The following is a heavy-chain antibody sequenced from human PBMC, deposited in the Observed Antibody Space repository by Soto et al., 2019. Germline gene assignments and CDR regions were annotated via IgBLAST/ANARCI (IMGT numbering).Heavy chain of an antibody. CDR3: ARDLMTTVTTRWFDP. V-gene: IGHV1-18*01. CDR2: ISAYTGNT. Sequence: QVQLVQSGAEVKKPGASVKVSCKASGYTFTSYGISWVRQAPGQGLEWMGWISAYTGNTNYAQKLQGRVTLTTDTATSKAYMEMRSLRSDDTDVYYCARDLMTTVTTRWFDPWGQGTLVTVSS. CDR1: GYTFTSYG. J-gene: IGHJ5*02. D-gene: IGHD4-17*01.